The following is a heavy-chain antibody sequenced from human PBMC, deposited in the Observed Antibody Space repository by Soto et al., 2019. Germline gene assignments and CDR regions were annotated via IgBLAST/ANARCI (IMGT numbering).Heavy chain of an antibody. CDR1: GYTFTGYY. Sequence: QVQLVQSGAEVQNPGASVKVSCKASGYTFTGYYMHWVGQAPGQGLEWMGWINPNSGGTKYARKFKGRVTMTRDTSISSAYMELIRLKSTDMAVYSCAREGSGRFGYWGQGTLVTVSS. D-gene: IGHD3-10*01. CDR3: AREGSGRFGY. J-gene: IGHJ4*02. CDR2: INPNSGGT. V-gene: IGHV1-2*02.